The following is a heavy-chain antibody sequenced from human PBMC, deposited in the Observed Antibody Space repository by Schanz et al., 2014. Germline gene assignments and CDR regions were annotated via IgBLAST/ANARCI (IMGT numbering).Heavy chain of an antibody. D-gene: IGHD2-21*02. J-gene: IGHJ4*02. CDR3: ARDLNRCGGDCYSG. CDR2: IGGSGDST. V-gene: IGHV3-23*04. CDR1: GFTFSNHA. Sequence: VQLVESGGGVVQPGRSLRLSCAASGFTFSNHALSWVRQAPGKGLEWVSGIGGSGDSTHYADSVKGRFTISRDNAKNSLYLQMNSLRAEDTAVYYCARDLNRCGGDCYSGWGQGTLVTVSS.